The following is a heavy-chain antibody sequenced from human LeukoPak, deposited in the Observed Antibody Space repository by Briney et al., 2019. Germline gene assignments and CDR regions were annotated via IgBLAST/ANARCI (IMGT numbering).Heavy chain of an antibody. V-gene: IGHV3-43*02. J-gene: IGHJ4*02. CDR2: ISGDGGST. D-gene: IGHD2-15*01. CDR1: GFTFDDYA. Sequence: GGSLRLSCAASGFTFDDYAMHWVRQAPGKGLEWVSLISGDGGSTYYADSVKGRFTISRDNSKNSLYLQMNSLRTEDTALYYCAKDILNCSGGSCYPYYFDYWRQGTLVTVSS. CDR3: AKDILNCSGGSCYPYYFDY.